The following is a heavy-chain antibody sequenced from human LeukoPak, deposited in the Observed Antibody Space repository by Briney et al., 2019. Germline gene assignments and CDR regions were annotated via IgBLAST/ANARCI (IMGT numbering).Heavy chain of an antibody. CDR3: ARDYYYDSSGYYYYYYMDV. Sequence: QSGGSLRLSCAASGFTFSSYWMSWVRRAPGKGLEWVANIKQDGSEKYYVDSVKGRFTISRDNAKNSLYLQMNSLRAEDTAVYYCARDYYYDSSGYYYYYYMDVWGKGTTVTVSS. D-gene: IGHD3-22*01. CDR1: GFTFSSYW. J-gene: IGHJ6*03. V-gene: IGHV3-7*01. CDR2: IKQDGSEK.